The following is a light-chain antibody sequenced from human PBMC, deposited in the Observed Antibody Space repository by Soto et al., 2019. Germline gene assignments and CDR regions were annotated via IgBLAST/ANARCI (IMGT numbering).Light chain of an antibody. CDR1: QIIMRKY. CDR3: QQYNNWPPGIT. Sequence: EFVLTQSPGTLSLSPGERATLSCRASQIIMRKYLAWCQQKPGQAPRLLIYGASTRVTGIPARFSGSGSGTEFTLTISSLQSEDFAVYYCQQYNNWPPGITFGQGTRLEIK. V-gene: IGKV3D-15*01. CDR2: GAS. J-gene: IGKJ5*01.